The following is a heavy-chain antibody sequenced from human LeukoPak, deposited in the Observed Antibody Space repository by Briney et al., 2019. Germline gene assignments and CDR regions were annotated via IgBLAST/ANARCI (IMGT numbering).Heavy chain of an antibody. CDR3: ARDLVTVTKGFDI. Sequence: SETLSLTCTVSGDSLSSHYWTCIRQPPGKGLEWIGYISYIGSTNYNPSLKSRVTISIDTSKNQFSLKLTSVTAADTAVYYCARDLVTVTKGFDIWGQGTMVSVSS. V-gene: IGHV4-59*11. D-gene: IGHD4-17*01. J-gene: IGHJ3*02. CDR1: GDSLSSHY. CDR2: ISYIGST.